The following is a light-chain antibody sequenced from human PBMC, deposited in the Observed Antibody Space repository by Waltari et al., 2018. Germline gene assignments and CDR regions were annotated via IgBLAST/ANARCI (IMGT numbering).Light chain of an antibody. Sequence: DIVMTQSPDSLAVSLGERATINCRSSQSVINSPNNQTYLAWYQQKAGQPPKLLIYSASTRESGVPDRFSGSGSGTDFTLTISSLQAEDVAVYYCQQYYSTPPYTFGQGTKLEIK. J-gene: IGKJ2*01. V-gene: IGKV4-1*01. CDR2: SAS. CDR3: QQYYSTPPYT. CDR1: QSVINSPNNQTY.